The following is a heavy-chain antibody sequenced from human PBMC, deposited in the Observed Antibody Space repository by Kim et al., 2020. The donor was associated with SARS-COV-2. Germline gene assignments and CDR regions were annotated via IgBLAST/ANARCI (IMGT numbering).Heavy chain of an antibody. J-gene: IGHJ6*02. V-gene: IGHV1-46*01. CDR1: GYTFTSYY. CDR2: INPSGGST. CDR3: ARDGYVATKNRGMDV. D-gene: IGHD5-12*01. Sequence: ASVKVSCKASGYTFTSYYMHWVRQAPGQGLEWMGIINPSGGSTSYAQKFQGRVTMTRDTSTSTVYMELSSLRSEDTAVYYCARDGYVATKNRGMDVWGQGTTVTVSS.